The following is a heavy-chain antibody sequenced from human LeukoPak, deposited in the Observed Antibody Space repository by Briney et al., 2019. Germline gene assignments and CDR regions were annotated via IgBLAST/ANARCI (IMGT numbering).Heavy chain of an antibody. CDR3: ARSSGSYQDAFDI. V-gene: IGHV1-69*05. CDR2: IIPIFGTA. D-gene: IGHD1-26*01. CDR1: GYTFTIYG. Sequence: ASVKVSCKASGYTFTIYGITWVRQAPGQGLEWMGGIIPIFGTANYAQKFQGRVTITTDESTSTAYMELSSLRSEDTAVYYCARSSGSYQDAFDIWGQGTMVTVSS. J-gene: IGHJ3*02.